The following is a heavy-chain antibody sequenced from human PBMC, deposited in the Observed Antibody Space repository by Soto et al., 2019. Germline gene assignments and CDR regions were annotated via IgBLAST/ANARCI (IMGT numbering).Heavy chain of an antibody. D-gene: IGHD3-10*01. CDR3: ARDRSAILWFGELFNYGMDV. J-gene: IGHJ6*02. V-gene: IGHV4-61*01. Sequence: SETLSLTCTVSGGSVSSGSYYWSWIRQPPGKGLEWIGYIYYSGSTNYNPSLKSRVTVSVDTSKNQFSLKLSSVTAADTAVYYCARDRSAILWFGELFNYGMDVWGQGTTVTVSS. CDR2: IYYSGST. CDR1: GGSVSSGSYY.